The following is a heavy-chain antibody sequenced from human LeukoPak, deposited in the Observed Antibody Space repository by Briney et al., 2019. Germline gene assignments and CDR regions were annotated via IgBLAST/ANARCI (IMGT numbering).Heavy chain of an antibody. Sequence: ASVKVSCKASGYTFTGYYMHWVRQAPGQGLEWMGWINPNSGGTNYAQKFQGRVTMTRDTSISTAYMELSRLSSEDTAVYYCARAFTMVRGANPPGYWGQGTLVTVSS. CDR2: INPNSGGT. D-gene: IGHD3-10*01. V-gene: IGHV1-2*02. CDR1: GYTFTGYY. J-gene: IGHJ4*02. CDR3: ARAFTMVRGANPPGY.